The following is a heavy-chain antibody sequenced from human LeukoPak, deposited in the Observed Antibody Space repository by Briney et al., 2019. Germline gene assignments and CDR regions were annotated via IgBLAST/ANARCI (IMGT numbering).Heavy chain of an antibody. D-gene: IGHD6-13*01. CDR1: GFTFSDYY. CDR3: ARVGWTAAVFFDY. V-gene: IGHV3-11*04. J-gene: IGHJ4*02. Sequence: GGSLRLSCAASGFTFSDYYMSWIRQAPGKGLEWVSYISSSGSAIYYADPVKGRFTISRDNAKNSLYLQMNSLRAEDTAVYYCARVGWTAAVFFDYWGQGTLVTVSS. CDR2: ISSSGSAI.